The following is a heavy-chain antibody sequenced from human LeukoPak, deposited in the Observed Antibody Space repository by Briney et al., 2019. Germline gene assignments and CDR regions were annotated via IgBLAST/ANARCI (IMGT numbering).Heavy chain of an antibody. Sequence: GGSLRLSCAASGLTFSNAWMSWARQAPGKGLEWVGRIKSRTDGATTDYAAPVKGRFTISRDDSKNTLYLQMNSLKTEDTAVYYCTTFNSGSYYWYFDYWGQGTLVTVSS. CDR2: IKSRTDGATT. CDR3: TTFNSGSYYWYFDY. CDR1: GLTFSNAW. V-gene: IGHV3-15*01. D-gene: IGHD1-26*01. J-gene: IGHJ4*02.